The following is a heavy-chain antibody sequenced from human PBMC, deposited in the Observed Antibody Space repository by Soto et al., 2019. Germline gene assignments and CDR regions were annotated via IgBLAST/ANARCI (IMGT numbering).Heavy chain of an antibody. Sequence: SGTLSLTCTVTGCSICSSSYYWGWIRQPPGKGLEWIGSIYYSGSTYYNPSLKSRVTISVDTSKNQFSLKLSSVTAADTAVYYCASPKIAFYNWFDPWGQGTLVTVS. CDR2: IYYSGST. CDR3: ASPKIAFYNWFDP. D-gene: IGHD3-3*02. CDR1: GCSICSSSYY. V-gene: IGHV4-39*01. J-gene: IGHJ5*02.